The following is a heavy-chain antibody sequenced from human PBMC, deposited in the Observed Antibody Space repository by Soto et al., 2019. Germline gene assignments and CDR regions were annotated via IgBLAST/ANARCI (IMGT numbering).Heavy chain of an antibody. V-gene: IGHV3-15*07. D-gene: IGHD7-27*01. CDR1: GFTFSNAW. J-gene: IGHJ6*02. CDR2: IKQTAAGGTT. Sequence: EVQLVESGGGLVKPGGSLRLSCLASGFTFSNAWMAWVRLAPGKGLEWVGRIKQTAAGGTTDYAAPVKGRFTILRDDSINTVYVQMGSLISEDTAMYFSAIEVRYHLPLTPRLYYGMDVWGPGTAVTVSS. CDR3: AIEVRYHLPLTPRLYYGMDV.